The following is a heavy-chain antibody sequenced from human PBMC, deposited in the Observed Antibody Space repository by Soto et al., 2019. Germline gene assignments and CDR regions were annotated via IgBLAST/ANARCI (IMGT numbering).Heavy chain of an antibody. D-gene: IGHD2-15*01. CDR1: GFTFSSYT. CDR3: AKDGGSSYYYYMDV. CDR2: IGSSGGNT. Sequence: EVQLLESGGGLVQPGGSLRLSCAAPGFTFSSYTMTWVRQAPGKGLEWVAAIGSSGGNTDYADSVKGRFTISRDNSKNTLYLQMSSLRAEDTAVYYCAKDGGSSYYYYMDVWGKGTTLTVSS. V-gene: IGHV3-23*01. J-gene: IGHJ6*03.